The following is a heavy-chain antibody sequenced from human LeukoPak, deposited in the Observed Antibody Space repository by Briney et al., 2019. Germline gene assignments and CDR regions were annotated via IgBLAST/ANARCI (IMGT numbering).Heavy chain of an antibody. CDR2: IKQDGSEK. CDR3: ARAGNYDYVWGSYRDDAFDI. J-gene: IGHJ3*02. D-gene: IGHD3-16*02. Sequence: GGSLRLSCAASGFTFSLSWMHWVRQAPGKGLEWVANIKQDGSEKYYVDSVKGRFTISRDNAKNSLYLQMNSLRAEDTAVYYCARAGNYDYVWGSYRDDAFDIWGQGTMVTVSS. CDR1: GFTFSLSW. V-gene: IGHV3-7*01.